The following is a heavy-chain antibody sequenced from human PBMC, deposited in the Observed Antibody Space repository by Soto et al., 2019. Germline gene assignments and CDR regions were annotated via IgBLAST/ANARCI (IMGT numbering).Heavy chain of an antibody. D-gene: IGHD6-19*01. CDR3: AREKGIAVAGTSAIDY. CDR2: IIPIFGTA. CDR1: GGTFSSYA. J-gene: IGHJ4*02. V-gene: IGHV1-69*01. Sequence: QVQLVQSGAEVKKPGSSVKVSCKASGGTFSSYAISWVRQAPGQGLEWMGGIIPIFGTANYAQKFQGRVTITADESTRHAHMEPSRLGSEDTAVNYCAREKGIAVAGTSAIDYWGQGTLVPVSS.